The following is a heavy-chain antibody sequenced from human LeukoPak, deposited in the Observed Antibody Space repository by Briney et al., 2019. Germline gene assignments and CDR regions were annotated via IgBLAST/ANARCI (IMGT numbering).Heavy chain of an antibody. D-gene: IGHD3-16*01. V-gene: IGHV4-59*01. CDR1: GGSISSYY. CDR3: ARMKMITFGGVYFDY. Sequence: SETLSLTCTVSGGSISSYYWSWIRQPPGKGPEWIGYIYYSGSTNYNPSLKSRVTISVDTSKNQFSLKLSSVTAADTAVYYCARMKMITFGGVYFDYWGQGTLVTVSS. J-gene: IGHJ4*02. CDR2: IYYSGST.